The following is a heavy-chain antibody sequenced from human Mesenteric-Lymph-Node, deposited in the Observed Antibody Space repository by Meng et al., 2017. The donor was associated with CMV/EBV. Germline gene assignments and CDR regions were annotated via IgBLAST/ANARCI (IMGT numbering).Heavy chain of an antibody. J-gene: IGHJ4*02. V-gene: IGHV3-7*01. Sequence: GGSLRLSCAASGFTFSNYWMTWVRRAPGKGLEWLANIKHDGGETYYAASVKGRFTISRDNAKKSLFLQMNSLGADDTAVYYCARDFGSWIAAAGMGDYWGQGTLVTVSS. CDR3: ARDFGSWIAAAGMGDY. CDR1: GFTFSNYW. D-gene: IGHD6-13*01. CDR2: IKHDGGET.